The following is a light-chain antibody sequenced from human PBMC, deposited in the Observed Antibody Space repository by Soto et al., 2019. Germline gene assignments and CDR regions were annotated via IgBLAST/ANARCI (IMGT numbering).Light chain of an antibody. CDR1: QSVSRNY. J-gene: IGKJ1*01. CDR2: DAS. V-gene: IGKV3D-20*02. Sequence: EIVLAQSPGTLSLSPGERATLSCRASQSVSRNYLAWYQQKPGQAPRLLIYDASSRATGIPARFSGSGSGTDLTITLRSLETEDYAVYYCQQLTDWPPQWTFGQGTKVDIK. CDR3: QQLTDWPPQWT.